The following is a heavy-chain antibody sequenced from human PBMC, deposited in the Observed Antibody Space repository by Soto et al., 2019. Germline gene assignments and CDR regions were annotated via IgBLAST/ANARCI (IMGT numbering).Heavy chain of an antibody. CDR2: ISAYNGNT. J-gene: IGHJ6*03. CDR3: ARGQKITIFGVVIIPVYYYYYMDV. Sequence: ASVKVSCKASGYTFTSYGISWVRQAPGQGLEWMGWISAYNGNTNYAQKFQGRVTMTTDTSTSTAYMELSSLRSEDTAVYYCARGQKITIFGVVIIPVYYYYYMDVWGKGTTVTVSS. CDR1: GYTFTSYG. V-gene: IGHV1-18*01. D-gene: IGHD3-3*01.